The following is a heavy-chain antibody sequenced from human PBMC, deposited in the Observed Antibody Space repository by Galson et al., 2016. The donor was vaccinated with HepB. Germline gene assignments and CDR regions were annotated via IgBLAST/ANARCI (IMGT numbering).Heavy chain of an antibody. CDR3: PRDGPNYNYDF. CDR1: GFTFKKYG. CDR2: IESYSKII. Sequence: SLRLSCAASGFTFKKYGFNWVRLTPGKGLEWLPYIESYSKIIRYTDSVRGRFTVSRDNAKNSVYLQLSGLRVEDTAIYYCPRDGPNYNYDFWGQGTLVTVFS. V-gene: IGHV3-48*04. D-gene: IGHD5-24*01. J-gene: IGHJ4*02.